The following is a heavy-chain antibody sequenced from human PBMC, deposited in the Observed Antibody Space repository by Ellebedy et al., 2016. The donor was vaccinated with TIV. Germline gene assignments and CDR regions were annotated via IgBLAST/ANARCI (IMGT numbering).Heavy chain of an antibody. CDR1: GFTFSDYY. V-gene: IGHV3-11*03. Sequence: GGSLRLXXPASGFTFSDYYMSWIRQSPGKGLEWVSYITSSSGYRNSADSVKGRFTISRDNAKNSLYLQMNSLRAEDTAVYYCARSSRTGWEYFDYWGQGTLVTVSS. CDR2: ITSSSGYR. J-gene: IGHJ4*02. D-gene: IGHD6-19*01. CDR3: ARSSRTGWEYFDY.